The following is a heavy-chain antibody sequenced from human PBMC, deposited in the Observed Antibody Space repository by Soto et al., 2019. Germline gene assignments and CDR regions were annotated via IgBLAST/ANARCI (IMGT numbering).Heavy chain of an antibody. Sequence: WESPKTSCKASEYNLTNDWIAWVRQKPGKGLEWMGIIYPGDSETKYSPSFQGQVTISVDKSITTAYLQWNNLTASDTAMYYCARVGYSDWFGQPFHFDFWGQGTLVTVSS. CDR3: ARVGYSDWFGQPFHFDF. CDR1: EYNLTNDW. CDR2: IYPGDSET. V-gene: IGHV5-51*01. D-gene: IGHD3-9*01. J-gene: IGHJ4*02.